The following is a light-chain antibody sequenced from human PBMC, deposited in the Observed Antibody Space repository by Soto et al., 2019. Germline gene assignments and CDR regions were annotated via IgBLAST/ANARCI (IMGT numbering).Light chain of an antibody. CDR3: QQYGSSSPNT. CDR1: QSVSSSF. CDR2: GAS. V-gene: IGKV3-20*01. Sequence: EIVLTQSPGTLSLSPGERATLSCRASQSVSSSFLAWYQQKTGQAPRVLIYGASSRATGITDRFSGSGSGTTFTLTISRLEPEDFAVYYCQQYGSSSPNTFGQGTKLEIK. J-gene: IGKJ2*01.